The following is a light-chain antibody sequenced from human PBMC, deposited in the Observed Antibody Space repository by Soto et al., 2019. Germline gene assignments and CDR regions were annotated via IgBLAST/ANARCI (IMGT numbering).Light chain of an antibody. V-gene: IGLV2-14*01. CDR2: EVF. CDR1: SNDVGAFGY. J-gene: IGLJ2*01. Sequence: QSVLTQPASVSASPGQSISISCTGTSNDVGAFGYVSWYQQHPGKAPKLIIFEVFNRPSGVSTRFSGSKSGSTASLTISGLQAEDEADYFCSSYTTNNAHVFGGGTKLTVL. CDR3: SSYTTNNAHV.